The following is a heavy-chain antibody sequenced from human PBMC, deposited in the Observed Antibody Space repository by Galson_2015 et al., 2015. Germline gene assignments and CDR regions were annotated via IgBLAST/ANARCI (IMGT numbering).Heavy chain of an antibody. CDR2: MNPNSGNT. Sequence: SVKVSCKASGYTFTSYDINWVRQATGQGLEWMGWMNPNSGNTGYAQKFQGRVTMTRNTSIRTAYMELSSLRSEDTAVYYCARREMATIPNAFDIWGQGTMVTVSS. CDR3: ARREMATIPNAFDI. V-gene: IGHV1-8*01. J-gene: IGHJ3*02. D-gene: IGHD5-24*01. CDR1: GYTFTSYD.